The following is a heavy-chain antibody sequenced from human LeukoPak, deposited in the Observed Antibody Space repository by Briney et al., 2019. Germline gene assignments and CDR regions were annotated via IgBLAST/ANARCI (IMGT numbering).Heavy chain of an antibody. V-gene: IGHV4-4*02. D-gene: IGHD5-18*01. CDR2: IYHSGST. J-gene: IGHJ4*02. CDR3: ASLTVDTAMALDY. Sequence: PGGSLRLSCGAFGFTFSTYAMSWVRQPPGKGLEWIGEIYHSGSTNYNPSLKSRVTISVDKSKNQFSLKLSSVTAADTAVYYCASLTVDTAMALDYWGQGTLVTVSS. CDR1: GFTFSTYAM.